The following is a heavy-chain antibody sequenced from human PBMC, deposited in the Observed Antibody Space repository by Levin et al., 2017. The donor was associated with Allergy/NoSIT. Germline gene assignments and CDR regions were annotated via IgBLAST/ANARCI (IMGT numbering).Heavy chain of an antibody. D-gene: IGHD4-23*01. CDR3: ARIPMTTVGPRDY. J-gene: IGHJ4*02. V-gene: IGHV1-8*01. Sequence: ASVKVSCKASGYTFTSYDINWVRQATGQGLEWMGWMNPNSGNTGYAQKFQGRVTMTRNTSISTAYMELSSLRSEDTAVYYCARIPMTTVGPRDYWGQGTLVTVSS. CDR1: GYTFTSYD. CDR2: MNPNSGNT.